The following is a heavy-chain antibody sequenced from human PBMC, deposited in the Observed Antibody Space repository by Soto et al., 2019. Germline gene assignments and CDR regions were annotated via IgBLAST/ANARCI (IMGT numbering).Heavy chain of an antibody. J-gene: IGHJ2*01. Sequence: GGSLRLSWAASGFTLDDYAMHWVRQAPGKGLEWVSGISWHSGSIGYADSVKGRFTISRDNAKNSLYLHMNSLRAEAAALYYCATHSPAITARDLRGRGTRVTASS. CDR1: GFTLDDYA. CDR2: ISWHSGSI. CDR3: ATHSPAITARDL. V-gene: IGHV3-9*01. D-gene: IGHD6-25*01.